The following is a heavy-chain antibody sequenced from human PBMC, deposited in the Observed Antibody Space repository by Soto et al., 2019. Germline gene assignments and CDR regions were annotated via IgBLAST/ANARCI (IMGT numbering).Heavy chain of an antibody. CDR3: ARSACGGDCYSFDY. CDR1: GGTFSSYA. J-gene: IGHJ4*02. V-gene: IGHV1-69*13. Sequence: SVKVSCKASGGTFSSYAISWVRQAPGQGLEWMGGIIPILGTANYAQRFQGRVTITADESTSTAYMELSSLRSEDTAVYYCARSACGGDCYSFDYWGQGTLVTVSS. D-gene: IGHD2-21*02. CDR2: IIPILGTA.